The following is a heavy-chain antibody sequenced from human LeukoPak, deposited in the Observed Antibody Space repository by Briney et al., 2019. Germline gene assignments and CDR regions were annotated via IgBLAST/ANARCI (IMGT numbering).Heavy chain of an antibody. CDR2: ISSSSSYI. CDR3: ATLRRGSSPDY. V-gene: IGHV3-21*01. J-gene: IGHJ4*02. CDR1: GFIFSDYG. D-gene: IGHD1-26*01. Sequence: GGSLRLSCAASGFIFSDYGMSWIRQAPGKGLEWVSSISSSSSYIYYADSVKGRFTISRDNAKNSLYLQMNSLRAEDTAVYYCATLRRGSSPDYWGQGTLVTVSS.